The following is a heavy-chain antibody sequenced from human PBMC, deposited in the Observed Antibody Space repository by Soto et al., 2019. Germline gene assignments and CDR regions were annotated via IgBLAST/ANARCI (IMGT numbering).Heavy chain of an antibody. J-gene: IGHJ4*02. CDR2: ISGSGGST. CDR1: GFTFSSYA. D-gene: IGHD2-2*01. V-gene: IGHV3-23*01. Sequence: GGSLRLSCAASGFTFSSYAMSWVRQAPGKGLEWVSAISGSGGSTYYADSVKGRFTISRDNSKNTLYLQMNSLRAEDTAVYYCAKDRRACSSTSCYDQGGFDYWGQGTLVTVSS. CDR3: AKDRRACSSTSCYDQGGFDY.